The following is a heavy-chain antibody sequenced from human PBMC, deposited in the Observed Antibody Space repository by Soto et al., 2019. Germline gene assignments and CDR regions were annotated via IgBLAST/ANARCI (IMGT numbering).Heavy chain of an antibody. CDR1: GFTFDDYA. D-gene: IGHD3-22*01. CDR2: ISWNSGSI. V-gene: IGHV3-9*01. J-gene: IGHJ1*01. CDR3: AKVGSDSSGYHGYFQH. Sequence: EVQLVESGGGLVQPGRSLRLSCAASGFTFDDYAMHWVRQAPGKGLEWVSGISWNSGSIGYVDSVKGRFTISRDNAKNSLYLQMNSLRAEDTALYYCAKVGSDSSGYHGYFQHWGQGTLVTVSS.